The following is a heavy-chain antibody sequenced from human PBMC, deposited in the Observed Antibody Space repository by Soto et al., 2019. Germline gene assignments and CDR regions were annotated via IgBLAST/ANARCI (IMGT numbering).Heavy chain of an antibody. Sequence: LRLSCAAAGFTFSHAWMSWVGQAPVNGLEWVGRIKIKADGETKDYGAPVRGRFTISRDDSQDILYLHMNSLRIEDTAVYYCCVIKRRDQYSTSGYWFDPWGPGTLVTVSS. CDR1: GFTFSHAW. CDR3: CVIKRRDQYSTSGYWFDP. D-gene: IGHD4-4*01. CDR2: IKIKADGETK. J-gene: IGHJ5*02. V-gene: IGHV3-15*01.